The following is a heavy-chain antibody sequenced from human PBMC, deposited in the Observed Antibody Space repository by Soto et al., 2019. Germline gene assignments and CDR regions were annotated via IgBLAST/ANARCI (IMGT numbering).Heavy chain of an antibody. CDR1: GGSFSGYY. CDR3: ARDTDYGDFEYYFDY. D-gene: IGHD4-17*01. V-gene: IGHV4-34*01. CDR2: INHSGST. Sequence: SETLSLTCAVYGGSFSGYYWSWIRQPPGKGLEWIGEINHSGSTNYNPSLKSRVTISVDTSKNQFSLKLSSVTAADTAVYYCARDTDYGDFEYYFDYWGQGTLVTVSS. J-gene: IGHJ4*02.